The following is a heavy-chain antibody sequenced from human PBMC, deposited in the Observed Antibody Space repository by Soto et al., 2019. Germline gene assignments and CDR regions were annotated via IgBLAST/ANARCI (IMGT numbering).Heavy chain of an antibody. J-gene: IGHJ5*02. Sequence: SETLSLTCTVSGGSISSYYWSWIRQPPGKGLEWIGYIYYSGSTNYNPSLKSRVTISVDTSKNQFSLKLSSVTAADTAVYYCARGGPYYYDSSGYPNWFDPWGQGTLVTVSS. CDR1: GGSISSYY. CDR2: IYYSGST. V-gene: IGHV4-59*01. D-gene: IGHD3-22*01. CDR3: ARGGPYYYDSSGYPNWFDP.